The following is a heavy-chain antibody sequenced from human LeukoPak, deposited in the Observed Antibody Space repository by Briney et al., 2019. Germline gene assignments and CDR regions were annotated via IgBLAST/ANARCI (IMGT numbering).Heavy chain of an antibody. CDR3: AKEGAAAGYPAHY. Sequence: GGSLRLSCAASGFTVSSNYMSWVRQAPGKGLEWVSVIYSGGSTYYADSVKGRFTISRDNSKNTLYLQMNSLRAEDTAVYYCAKEGAAAGYPAHYWGQGTLVTVSS. J-gene: IGHJ4*02. D-gene: IGHD6-13*01. CDR1: GFTVSSNY. V-gene: IGHV3-53*01. CDR2: IYSGGST.